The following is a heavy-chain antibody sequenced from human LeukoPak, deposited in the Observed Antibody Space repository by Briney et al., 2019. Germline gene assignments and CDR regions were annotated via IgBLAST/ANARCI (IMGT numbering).Heavy chain of an antibody. CDR3: ARDLYGYSSDWYGGYYFDY. Sequence: SETLSLTCTVSGGSITGYYWSWVRQPAGKGLEWIGRIYTSGSTNCNPSLKSRVTISVDRSKNQFSLKLDSVTAADTALYYCARDLYGYSSDWYGGYYFDYWGQGTLVPVSS. CDR2: IYTSGST. CDR1: GGSITGYY. J-gene: IGHJ4*02. V-gene: IGHV4-4*07. D-gene: IGHD6-13*01.